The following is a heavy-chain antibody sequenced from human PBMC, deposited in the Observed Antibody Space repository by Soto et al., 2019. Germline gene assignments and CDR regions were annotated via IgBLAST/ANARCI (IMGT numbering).Heavy chain of an antibody. CDR2: IKPNSGGT. CDR1: GYTFTGYY. V-gene: IGHV1-2*04. D-gene: IGHD4-17*01. J-gene: IGHJ4*02. CDR3: ARDNLYGDYVFDY. Sequence: ASVKVSCKASGYTFTGYYMHWVRQAPGQGLEWMGWIKPNSGGTNYAQKFQGWVTMTRDKSISTAYMELTRLRSDDTAVYYCARDNLYGDYVFDYWGQGTLVTVSS.